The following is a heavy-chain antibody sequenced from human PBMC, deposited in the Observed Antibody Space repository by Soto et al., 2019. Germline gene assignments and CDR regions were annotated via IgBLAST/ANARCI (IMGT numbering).Heavy chain of an antibody. CDR2: TRSKARGYTT. CDR3: TRLLYYDTRAAYGMDV. V-gene: IGHV3-72*01. J-gene: IGHJ6*02. D-gene: IGHD3-16*01. CDR1: GFTCNVYY. Sequence: PGGSLRLSCAASGFTCNVYYMDWVRQATGKGLEWVGRTRSKARGYTTEYAASVKGRFSISRDDSKNSLYLQMNSLKTEDTAVYYCTRLLYYDTRAAYGMDVWGQGTTLTVSS.